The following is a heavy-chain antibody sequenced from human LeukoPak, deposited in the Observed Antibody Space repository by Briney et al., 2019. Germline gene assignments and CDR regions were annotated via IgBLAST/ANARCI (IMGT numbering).Heavy chain of an antibody. CDR1: GGSISSYY. V-gene: IGHV4-59*01. CDR2: IYYSGST. Sequence: SETLSLTCTVSGGSISSYYWSWIRQPPGKGLEWIGYIYYSGSTNYNPSLKSRVTISVDTSKNQFSLKLSSVTAADTAVYYCAREVMEFDCSGGSCLVGAFDIWGQGTMVTVSS. D-gene: IGHD2-15*01. J-gene: IGHJ3*02. CDR3: AREVMEFDCSGGSCLVGAFDI.